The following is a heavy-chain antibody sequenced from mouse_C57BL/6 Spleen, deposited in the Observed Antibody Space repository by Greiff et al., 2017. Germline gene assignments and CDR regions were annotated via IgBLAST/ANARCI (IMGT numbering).Heavy chain of an antibody. D-gene: IGHD1-1*01. Sequence: QVQLQQSGAELVRPGASVTLSCKASGYTFTDYEMHWVKQTPVHGLEWIGAIDPETGGTAYNQKFKGKAILTADKSSSTAYMELRSLTSEDSAVYYCTYYYGSLVDYWGQGTTLTVSS. J-gene: IGHJ2*01. CDR1: GYTFTDYE. CDR2: IDPETGGT. CDR3: TYYYGSLVDY. V-gene: IGHV1-15*01.